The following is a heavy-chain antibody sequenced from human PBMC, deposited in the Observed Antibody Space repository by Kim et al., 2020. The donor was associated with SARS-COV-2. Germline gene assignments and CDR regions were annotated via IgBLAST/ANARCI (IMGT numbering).Heavy chain of an antibody. CDR2: ISGNGTNT. J-gene: IGHJ4*02. Sequence: GGSLRLSCAVSGFTFGSFAMTWVRQAPGKGLEWVSAISGNGTNTYYADSVKGRFTISRDNVRNGLYLQLNNLRAEDTALYYCAKYGVTGRGGFDYWGQGT. CDR3: AKYGVTGRGGFDY. V-gene: IGHV3-23*01. CDR1: GFTFGSFA. D-gene: IGHD2-21*02.